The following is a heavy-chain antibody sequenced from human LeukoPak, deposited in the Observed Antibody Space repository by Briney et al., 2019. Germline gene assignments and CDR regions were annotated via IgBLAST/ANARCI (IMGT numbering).Heavy chain of an antibody. CDR2: INPNSGDT. V-gene: IGHV1-2*02. CDR3: ARRVTSGFHCDR. J-gene: IGHJ5*02. CDR1: VYNFTDYY. Sequence: ASVKVSCKASVYNFTDYYLYWVRRAPGQGLEWMGWINPNSGDTDYAQKFQGRVTMTRDTSINTAYLDLSRLISDDTAVYYCARRVTSGFHCDRWGRGTLVTVFS. D-gene: IGHD5-12*01.